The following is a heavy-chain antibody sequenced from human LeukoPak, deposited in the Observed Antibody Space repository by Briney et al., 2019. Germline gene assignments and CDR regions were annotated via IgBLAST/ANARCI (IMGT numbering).Heavy chain of an antibody. CDR1: GFTFGSYA. V-gene: IGHV3-23*01. Sequence: PGGSLRLSCEASGFTFGSYAMYWVRQAPGKGLEWVAGIFGSGSSAHYADSAKGRFTISRDNSKNTVYLQINSLIAEDTAVYYCGKTTTGYSSGQKPAWPVDYWGQGTLVTVSS. CDR2: IFGSGSSA. D-gene: IGHD6-19*01. J-gene: IGHJ4*02. CDR3: GKTTTGYSSGQKPAWPVDY.